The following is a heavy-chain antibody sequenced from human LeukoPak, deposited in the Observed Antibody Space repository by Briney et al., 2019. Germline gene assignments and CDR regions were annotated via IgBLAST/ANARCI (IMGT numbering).Heavy chain of an antibody. V-gene: IGHV3-33*01. CDR2: IWSDGSNK. D-gene: IGHD4-11*01. CDR3: ARGLDLGYFQR. Sequence: GGSLRLSCIVSGFTFSTYDMHWVRRAPGKGLQWVAVIWSDGSNKYYTDSVKGRFTISRDNPKNTLYLQMNNLRAEDTAVYHCARGLDLGYFQRWGQGTLVTVSS. CDR1: GFTFSTYD. J-gene: IGHJ1*01.